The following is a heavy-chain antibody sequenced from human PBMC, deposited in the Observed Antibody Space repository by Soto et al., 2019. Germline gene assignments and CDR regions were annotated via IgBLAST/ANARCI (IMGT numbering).Heavy chain of an antibody. J-gene: IGHJ6*02. D-gene: IGHD3-16*01. CDR2: IFPKSGCT. V-gene: IGHV1-2*02. Sequence: QEQLMQSGAEVKKPGASVKVSCKSSGYSFTGYYLHWVRQSPGQGPEWMGWIFPKSGCTKSAQKFQGRVPMTRATSISTAYMELKRLRSDATAVYFCAREGMYHYETKDYYPSTYGLDVWGQGTTVTVSS. CDR3: AREGMYHYETKDYYPSTYGLDV. CDR1: GYSFTGYY.